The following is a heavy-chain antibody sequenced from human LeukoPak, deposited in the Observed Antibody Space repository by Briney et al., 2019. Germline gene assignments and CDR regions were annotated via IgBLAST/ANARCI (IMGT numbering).Heavy chain of an antibody. CDR2: TREDGSEK. CDR1: GFTFSTYW. Sequence: GGSLRLSRTASGFTFSTYWMSWVRQAPGKGLEWVANTREDGSEKYYVDSVKGRFTISRDNAKNSLYLQMNSLRAEDTAVYYCARELAGHYYGSGSSFDYWGQGTLVTVSS. CDR3: ARELAGHYYGSGSSFDY. J-gene: IGHJ4*02. V-gene: IGHV3-7*01. D-gene: IGHD3-10*01.